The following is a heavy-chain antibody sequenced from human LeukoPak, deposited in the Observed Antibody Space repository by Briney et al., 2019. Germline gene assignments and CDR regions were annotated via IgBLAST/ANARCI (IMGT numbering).Heavy chain of an antibody. CDR1: GYSFSSYW. D-gene: IGHD5-24*01. V-gene: IGHV5-51*01. J-gene: IGHJ3*02. CDR2: IYPGDSDT. Sequence: GESLKISCKGPGYSFSSYWIGWVRQLPGTGLEWMGIIYPGDSDTRYSPSFEGQVTISADKSISIAYLQWSSLKASDTAMYYCARRDGYGAYDIWGQGTMVTVSS. CDR3: ARRDGYGAYDI.